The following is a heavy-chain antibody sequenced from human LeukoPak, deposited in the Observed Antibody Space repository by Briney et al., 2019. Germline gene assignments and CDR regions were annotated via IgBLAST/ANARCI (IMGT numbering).Heavy chain of an antibody. CDR1: GGSISSYY. V-gene: IGHV4-59*01. CDR2: IYYSGST. CDR3: ARGLYYYGSGSYYPEGDSNYYYYYMDV. Sequence: PSETLSLTCTVSGGSISSYYWSWIRQPPGKGLEWIGYIYYSGSTNYNPSLKSRVTISVDTSKNQFSLKLSSVTAADTAVYYCARGLYYYGSGSYYPEGDSNYYYYYMDVWGKGTTVTVSS. J-gene: IGHJ6*03. D-gene: IGHD3-10*01.